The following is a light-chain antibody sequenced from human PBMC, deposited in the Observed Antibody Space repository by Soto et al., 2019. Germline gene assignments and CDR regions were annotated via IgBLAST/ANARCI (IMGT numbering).Light chain of an antibody. V-gene: IGLV2-8*01. Sequence: QSALTQPLSASGSPGQSVSICCTGTSSDIGAYNFVSWYQQHPGKAPRLMIYGVSKRPSGVPDRFSGSKSGNTASLTVSGLQAEDEADYYCSSYAGSNNYVVFGGGTKLTVL. CDR1: SSDIGAYNF. J-gene: IGLJ2*01. CDR3: SSYAGSNNYVV. CDR2: GVS.